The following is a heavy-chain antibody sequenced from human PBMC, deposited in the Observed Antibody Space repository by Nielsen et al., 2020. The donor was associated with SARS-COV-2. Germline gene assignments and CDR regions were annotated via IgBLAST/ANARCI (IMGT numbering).Heavy chain of an antibody. CDR3: TRVGESAAVILGSWFDP. CDR2: IRSKAYGGTT. V-gene: IGHV3-49*03. CDR1: GFTFGDYA. D-gene: IGHD3-10*01. J-gene: IGHJ5*02. Sequence: GGSLRLSCTASGFTFGDYAMSWFRQAPGKGLEWVGFIRSKAYGGTTEYAASVKGRFTISRDDSKSISYLQMNSLKTEDTAVYYCTRVGESAAVILGSWFDPWGQGTLVTVSS.